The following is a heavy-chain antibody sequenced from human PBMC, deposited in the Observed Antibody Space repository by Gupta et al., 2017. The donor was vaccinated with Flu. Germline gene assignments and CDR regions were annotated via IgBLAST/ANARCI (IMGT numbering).Heavy chain of an antibody. Sequence: QVQLVESGGGVVQPGRSLRLSCAASGFTFSNYGMHWVRQAPGKGLEGVGLIWHDGSDKYYADSVGGRFTISRDNSKNTLYLQMDSLRAEDTAMYFCVRDGNFDRSGYFLDYWGQGKLVTVSS. CDR1: GFTFSNYG. V-gene: IGHV3-33*01. CDR2: IWHDGSDK. D-gene: IGHD3-22*01. CDR3: VRDGNFDRSGYFLDY. J-gene: IGHJ4*02.